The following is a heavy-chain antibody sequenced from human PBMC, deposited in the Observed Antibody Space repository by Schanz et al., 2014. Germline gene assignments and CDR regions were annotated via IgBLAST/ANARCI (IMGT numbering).Heavy chain of an antibody. V-gene: IGHV3-48*01. D-gene: IGHD1-1*01. CDR1: GFTFSSYS. CDR3: ARDRRNADLDY. Sequence: EVQLVESGGGLVQPGGSLRLSCTASGFTFSSYSMNWVRQAPGKGLEWVSYISSASSTINYADSVKGRFTISRDNSKNTVHLQMNSLRAEDTALYYCARDRRNADLDYWGQGTLVTVSS. CDR2: ISSASSTI. J-gene: IGHJ4*02.